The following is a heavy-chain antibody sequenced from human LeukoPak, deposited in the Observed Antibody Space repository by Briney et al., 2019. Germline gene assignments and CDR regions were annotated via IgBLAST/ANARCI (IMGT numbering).Heavy chain of an antibody. CDR1: GFTFSNYG. Sequence: GRSLRLSCAASGFTFSNYGMHWVRQAPGKGLEWVAVIWYDGTNTYYGDSVEGRFTISRDNSKNTLYLHMNSLRAEDTAVYYCARDRTSGYRLPVDYWGQGSLVSVSS. J-gene: IGHJ4*02. CDR3: ARDRTSGYRLPVDY. V-gene: IGHV3-33*01. CDR2: IWYDGTNT. D-gene: IGHD2-2*01.